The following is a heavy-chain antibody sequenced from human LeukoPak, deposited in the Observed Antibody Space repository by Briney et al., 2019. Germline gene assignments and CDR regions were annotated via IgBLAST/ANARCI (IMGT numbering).Heavy chain of an antibody. CDR2: IIPIFGTA. J-gene: IGHJ3*02. CDR3: ARAGTYYGSGSYDAFDI. D-gene: IGHD3-10*01. Sequence: GASVKVSCKASGGTFSSYAISWVRQAPGQGLEWMGGIIPIFGTANYAQKFQGRVTITADEFTSTAYMELSSLRSEDTAVYYCARAGTYYGSGSYDAFDIWGQGTMVTVSS. V-gene: IGHV1-69*13. CDR1: GGTFSSYA.